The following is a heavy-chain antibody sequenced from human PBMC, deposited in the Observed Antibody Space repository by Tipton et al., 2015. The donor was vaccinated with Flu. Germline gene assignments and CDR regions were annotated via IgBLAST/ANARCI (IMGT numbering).Heavy chain of an antibody. J-gene: IGHJ5*02. D-gene: IGHD3-3*01. CDR2: ISGTGANT. CDR1: GFNFHTSA. V-gene: IGHV3-23*01. Sequence: SLRLSCAASGFNFHTSAIHWVRQAPGKGLEWVSGISGTGANTYFADSVKGRFTISRDNSKNTLNLEMNSLRAEDSAIYYCARDFWSGYAGVWFDLWGQGTLVIVSS. CDR3: ARDFWSGYAGVWFDL.